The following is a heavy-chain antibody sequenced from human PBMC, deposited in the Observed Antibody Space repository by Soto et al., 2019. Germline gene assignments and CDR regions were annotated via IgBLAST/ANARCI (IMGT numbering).Heavy chain of an antibody. D-gene: IGHD2-15*01. Sequence: LSLTCTVSGGSISSSSYYWGWIRQPPGKGLEWIGSIYYSGSTYYNPSLKSRVTISVDTSKNQFSLKLSSVTAADTAVYYCARHTPAISISDHWGQGTLVTGSS. CDR1: GGSISSSSYY. CDR2: IYYSGST. CDR3: ARHTPAISISDH. V-gene: IGHV4-39*01. J-gene: IGHJ4*02.